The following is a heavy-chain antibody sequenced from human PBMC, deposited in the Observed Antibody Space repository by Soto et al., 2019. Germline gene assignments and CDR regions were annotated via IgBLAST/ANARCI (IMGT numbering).Heavy chain of an antibody. CDR2: ISGSGVST. V-gene: IGHV3-23*01. J-gene: IGHJ5*02. D-gene: IGHD6-13*01. Sequence: EVQLLESGGGLVQPGGSLRLSCGASQFTFSTYAMSWVRQAPGKGLDWVSAISGSGVSTYYADSGKGRFTISRDNSKNTLYLQMNSLRAEDTAVYYCAKGRSSSWYPTANWFDPWGQGTLVTVSS. CDR3: AKGRSSSWYPTANWFDP. CDR1: QFTFSTYA.